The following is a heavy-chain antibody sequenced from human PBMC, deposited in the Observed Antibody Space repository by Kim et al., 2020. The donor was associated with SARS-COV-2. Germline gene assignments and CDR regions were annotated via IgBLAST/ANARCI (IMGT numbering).Heavy chain of an antibody. CDR3: ARLDYSNAPGDY. D-gene: IGHD4-4*01. CDR2: VYPGDSDT. J-gene: IGHJ4*02. Sequence: GESLKISCRTSGYSFTTYWIGWVRQMPGKGLEWVGIVYPGDSDTRYSPSFEGQVTISADKSISTAYMQWSSLKASDTAMYYCARLDYSNAPGDYGDQGTLVTVSS. CDR1: GYSFTTYW. V-gene: IGHV5-51*01.